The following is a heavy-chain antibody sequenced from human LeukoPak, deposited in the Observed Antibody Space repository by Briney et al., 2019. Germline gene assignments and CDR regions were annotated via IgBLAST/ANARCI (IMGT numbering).Heavy chain of an antibody. J-gene: IGHJ5*01. CDR1: GFTFSRYW. Sequence: EPGGSLRLSCAASGFTFSRYWMHWVRQAPGKGLAWVSRINSDGSTTMYADSVKGRFSISRDNAKNTLYLQMNSLRGEDTAVYYCAREAYGGPLNWFDSWGQGTLVTVSS. CDR3: AREAYGGPLNWFDS. D-gene: IGHD4/OR15-4a*01. V-gene: IGHV3-74*03. CDR2: INSDGSTT.